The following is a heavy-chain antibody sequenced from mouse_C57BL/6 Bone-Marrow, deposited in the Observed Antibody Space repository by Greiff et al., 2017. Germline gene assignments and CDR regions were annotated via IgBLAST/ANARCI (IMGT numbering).Heavy chain of an antibody. CDR2: ISYDGSN. J-gene: IGHJ3*01. D-gene: IGHD2-4*01. CDR1: GYSITSGYY. Sequence: EVKLEESGPGLVKPSQSLSLTCSVTGYSITSGYYWNWIRQFPGNKLEWMGYISYDGSNNYNPSLKNRISITRDTSKNQFFLKLNSVTTEDTATYYCARGGGIYYDYDVAYWGQGTLVTVSA. V-gene: IGHV3-6*01. CDR3: ARGGGIYYDYDVAY.